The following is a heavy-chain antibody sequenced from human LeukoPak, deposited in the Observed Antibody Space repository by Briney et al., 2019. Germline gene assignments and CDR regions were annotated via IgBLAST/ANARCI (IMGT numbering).Heavy chain of an antibody. V-gene: IGHV4-59*12. J-gene: IGHJ4*02. D-gene: IGHD1/OR15-1a*01. Sequence: SETLSLTCTVPGGSICSYSWSWIRHPPRKGLEWSGYLYYSGSTNYNPSLKSRVTISVDTSKNQFSLKLNSVTDADTAVYYCARERNRRATFYQSPLDHWGQGTLVTVPS. CDR3: ARERNRRATFYQSPLDH. CDR1: GGSICSYS. CDR2: LYYSGST.